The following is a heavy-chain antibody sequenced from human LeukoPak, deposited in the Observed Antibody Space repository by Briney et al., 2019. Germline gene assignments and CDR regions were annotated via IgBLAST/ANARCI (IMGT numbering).Heavy chain of an antibody. V-gene: IGHV3-23*01. CDR3: AKDLSGEAGFDY. D-gene: IGHD3-16*01. CDR2: ISGSGGST. J-gene: IGHJ4*02. CDR1: GFTFSSYA. Sequence: GGALRLSCAASGFTFSSYAMSWVRQAPGKGLEWVSAISGSGGSTYYAASVKGRFTIPRDNSKNTLYLQMNSLRAEDTAVYYCAKDLSGEAGFDYWGQGTRVTVSS.